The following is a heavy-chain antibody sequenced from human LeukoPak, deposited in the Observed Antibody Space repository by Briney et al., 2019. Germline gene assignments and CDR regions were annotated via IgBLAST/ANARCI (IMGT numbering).Heavy chain of an antibody. CDR3: ARGIESYGDYGY. Sequence: SETLSLTCTVSGRSISSYYWSWIRQPPGKGLEWTGYVSYSGSTNCNPSLRSRVTISVDTSKNQFSLKLNSVTAADTAVYYCARGIESYGDYGYWGQGTLVTVSS. D-gene: IGHD4-17*01. CDR2: VSYSGST. CDR1: GRSISSYY. J-gene: IGHJ4*02. V-gene: IGHV4-59*01.